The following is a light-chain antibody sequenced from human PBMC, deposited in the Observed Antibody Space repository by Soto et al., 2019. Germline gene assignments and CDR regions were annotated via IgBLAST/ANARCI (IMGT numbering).Light chain of an antibody. CDR1: QSVSNS. J-gene: IGKJ4*01. V-gene: IGKV3-11*01. CDR2: DTS. CDR3: QLRSNWPSLT. Sequence: EIVLTQSPATLSLSPGERATLSCRASQSVSNSLAWYQQKPGQAPRLLIYDTSNRATGIPARFSGSASGTDFTLTISSLEPEDFAIYYCQLRSNWPSLTFGGGTKVEI.